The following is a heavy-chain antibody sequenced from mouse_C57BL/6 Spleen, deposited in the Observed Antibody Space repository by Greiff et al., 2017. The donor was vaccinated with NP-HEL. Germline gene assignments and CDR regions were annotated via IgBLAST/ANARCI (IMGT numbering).Heavy chain of an antibody. CDR2: IDPSDSYT. D-gene: IGHD1-1*01. V-gene: IGHV1-69*01. J-gene: IGHJ2*01. Sequence: QVQLQQPGAELVMPGASVKLSCKASGYTFTSYWMHWVKQRPGQGLEWIGEIDPSDSYTNYNQKFKGKSTLTVDKSSSTAYMQLSSLTSEDSAVYYCARSKLRVLDYWGQGTTLTVSS. CDR1: GYTFTSYW. CDR3: ARSKLRVLDY.